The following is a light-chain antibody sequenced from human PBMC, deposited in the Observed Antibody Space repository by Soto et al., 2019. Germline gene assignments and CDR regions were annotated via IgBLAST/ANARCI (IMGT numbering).Light chain of an antibody. J-gene: IGLJ1*01. CDR1: SSDVGGYNF. Sequence: QSVLTQPPSASGSPGQSVTISCTGTSSDVGGYNFVSWYQQYPGKAPKLMIYEVSKRPSGVPDRFSGSKSGNTASLTVSGLQAEDEADYYCGSFAGSCYVFGTGTKVTVL. CDR3: GSFAGSCYV. V-gene: IGLV2-8*01. CDR2: EVS.